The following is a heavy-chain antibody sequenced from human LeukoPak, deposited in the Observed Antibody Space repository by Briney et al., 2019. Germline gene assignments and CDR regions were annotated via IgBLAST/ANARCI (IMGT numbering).Heavy chain of an antibody. CDR2: IYYTGST. J-gene: IGHJ2*01. CDR1: GGSINSYY. V-gene: IGHV4-59*01. CDR3: ARGNGNGYFDI. D-gene: IGHD1-1*01. Sequence: PSETLSLTCTVSGGSINSYYWSWIRQPPGKGLECIGHIYYTGSTYYKPSLESRVTISVDTAKNQISLKLSSVTAADTAVYYCARGNGNGYFDIWGRGTLVTVSS.